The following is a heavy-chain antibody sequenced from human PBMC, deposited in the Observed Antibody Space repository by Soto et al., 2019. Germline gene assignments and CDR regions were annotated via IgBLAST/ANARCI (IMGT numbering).Heavy chain of an antibody. D-gene: IGHD3-10*01. V-gene: IGHV4-31*03. CDR1: GGSISSGGYY. CDR3: AGGRLYGSGSYYKSLDY. CDR2: IYYSGST. J-gene: IGHJ4*02. Sequence: QVQLQESGPGLVKPSQTLSLTCTVSGGSISSGGYYWSWIRQHPGKGLEWIGYIYYSGSTYYNPSLKSRVTISVDTSTNQFSLKLSSVTAADTAVYYCAGGRLYGSGSYYKSLDYWGQGTLVTVSS.